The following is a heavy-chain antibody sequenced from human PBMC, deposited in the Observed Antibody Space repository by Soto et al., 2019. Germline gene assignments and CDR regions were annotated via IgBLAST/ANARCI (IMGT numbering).Heavy chain of an antibody. CDR1: GGSISSYY. CDR2: IYYSGST. CDR3: AREAYDFWSGYYSPGWFDP. Sequence: SETLSLTCTVSGGSISSYYWSWIRQPPGKGLEWIGYIYYSGSTNYNPSLKSRVTISVDTSKNQFSLKLSSVTAADTAVYYCAREAYDFWSGYYSPGWFDPWGQGTLVTVS. V-gene: IGHV4-59*01. D-gene: IGHD3-3*01. J-gene: IGHJ5*02.